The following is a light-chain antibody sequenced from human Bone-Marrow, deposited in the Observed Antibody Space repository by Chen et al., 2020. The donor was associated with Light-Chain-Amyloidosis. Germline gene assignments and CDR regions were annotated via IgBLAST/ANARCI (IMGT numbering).Light chain of an antibody. V-gene: IGKV3-20*01. J-gene: IGKJ3*01. Sequence: EIVLTQSPGTLSLSPGDRATLSCRASQSVSSSYLAWYQQKPGQAPRLLIYAASSRATGIPDRCSGSESGTDFNLTISRLEPEDFAVYYCQQYGSSPRFTFGPGTKVDIK. CDR2: AAS. CDR3: QQYGSSPRFT. CDR1: QSVSSSY.